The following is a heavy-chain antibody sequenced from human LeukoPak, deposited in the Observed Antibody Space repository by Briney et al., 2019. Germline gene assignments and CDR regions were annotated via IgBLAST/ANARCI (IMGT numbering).Heavy chain of an antibody. D-gene: IGHD3-22*01. CDR2: IWYDGSNK. Sequence: GGSLRLSCAASGFSLRAYDLIWVRQAPGKGLEWVAVIWYDGSNKYYADSVKGRFTISRDNSKNTLYLQMNSLRAEDTAVYYCAKGNYDSSGYYYFDYWGQGTLVTVSS. CDR3: AKGNYDSSGYYYFDY. V-gene: IGHV3-33*06. J-gene: IGHJ4*02. CDR1: GFSLRAYD.